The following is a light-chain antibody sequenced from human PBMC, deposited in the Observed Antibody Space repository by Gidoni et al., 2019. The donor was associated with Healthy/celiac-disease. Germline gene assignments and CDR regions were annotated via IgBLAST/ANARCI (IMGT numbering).Light chain of an antibody. CDR2: GAS. CDR3: QQYGSSPPFT. CDR1: QSVSSSY. Sequence: EIVLTQSPGTLSLSPGERATLSCRASQSVSSSYLAWYQQKPGHAPRLLIYGASSRATGIPDRFSGSGSGTDFTLTISRLEPEDFAVYYCQQYGSSPPFTFXPXTKVDIK. V-gene: IGKV3-20*01. J-gene: IGKJ3*01.